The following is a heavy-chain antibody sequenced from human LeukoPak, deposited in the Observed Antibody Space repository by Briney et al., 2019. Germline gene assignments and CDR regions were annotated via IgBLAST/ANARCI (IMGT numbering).Heavy chain of an antibody. CDR3: ASPRRWELLPFDY. Sequence: KPGGSLRLSCAASGFTFSSYAMSWVRQAPGKGLEWVSAISGSGGSTYYADSVKGRFTISRDNSKNTLYLQMNSLRAEDTAAYYCASPRRWELLPFDYWGQGTLVTVSS. CDR2: ISGSGGST. V-gene: IGHV3-23*01. CDR1: GFTFSSYA. J-gene: IGHJ4*02. D-gene: IGHD1-26*01.